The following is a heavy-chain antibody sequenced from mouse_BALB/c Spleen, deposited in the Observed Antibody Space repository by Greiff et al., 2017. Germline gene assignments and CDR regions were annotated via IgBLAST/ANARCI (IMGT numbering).Heavy chain of an antibody. V-gene: IGHV1-18*01. CDR2: INPNNGGT. D-gene: IGHD2-1*01. CDR3: ARIYGNWGLAY. J-gene: IGHJ3*01. Sequence: EVQLQQSGPELVKPGASVKIPCKASGYTFTDYNMDWVKQSHGKSLEWIGDINPNNGGTTYNQKFKGKATLTVDKSSSTAYMELRSLTSEDTAVYYCARIYGNWGLAYWGQGTLVTVAA. CDR1: GYTFTDYN.